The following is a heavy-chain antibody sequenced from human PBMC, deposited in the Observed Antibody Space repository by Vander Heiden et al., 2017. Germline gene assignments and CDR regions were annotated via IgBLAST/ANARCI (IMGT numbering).Heavy chain of an antibody. CDR3: AKGESGSSGFFDY. J-gene: IGHJ4*02. V-gene: IGHV3-23*01. CDR2: ISGSGGST. Sequence: EVQLLESGGGLVQPGGSLRLSCAASGFTFSSYAMSWVRQAPGKGLEWVSAISGSGGSTYYADAVKGRFTISRDNSKNTLYLQMNSLRAEDTAVYYCAKGESGSSGFFDYWGQGTLVTVSS. CDR1: GFTFSSYA. D-gene: IGHD1-26*01.